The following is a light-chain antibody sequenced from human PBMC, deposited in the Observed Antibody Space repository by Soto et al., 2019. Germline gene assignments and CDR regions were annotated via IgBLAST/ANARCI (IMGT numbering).Light chain of an antibody. Sequence: QSALTQPASVSGSPGQSITISCTGTSSDVGSYNLVSWYQQHPGKAPKFMIFEVTNRPSGVSSRFSGSKSGNTASLTISGLQTEDEATYYCGSSTDTDTLVIFGGGTKVTVL. CDR2: EVT. CDR3: GSSTDTDTLVI. J-gene: IGLJ2*01. CDR1: SSDVGSYNL. V-gene: IGLV2-14*02.